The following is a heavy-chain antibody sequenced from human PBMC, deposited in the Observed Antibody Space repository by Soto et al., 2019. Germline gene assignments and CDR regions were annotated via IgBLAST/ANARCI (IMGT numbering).Heavy chain of an antibody. J-gene: IGHJ4*02. CDR1: GFTFSNAW. CDR3: TTDRQSGYYQNSEIDY. Sequence: GGSLRLSCAASGFTFSNAWMSWVRQAPGKGLEWVGRIKSKTDGGTTDYAAPVKGRFTISRDDSKNTLYLQMNSLKTEDTAVYYCTTDRQSGYYQNSEIDYWGQGTLVTVSS. V-gene: IGHV3-15*01. CDR2: IKSKTDGGTT. D-gene: IGHD3-22*01.